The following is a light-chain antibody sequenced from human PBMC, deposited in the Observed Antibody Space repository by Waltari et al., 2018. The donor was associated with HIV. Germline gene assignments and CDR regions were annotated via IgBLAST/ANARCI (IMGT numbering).Light chain of an antibody. CDR1: TSDIGIFDS. CDR2: GVY. J-gene: IGLJ2*01. Sequence: QSALTQPASVSGSPGQSITISCAGTTSDIGIFDSVSWYQQHPGRGPQLMNFGVYSRPAGVSSRFSGSKSGNTDSLTISGLQAEDEANYYCCSYTAIHTLIFGGGTKLTVL. CDR3: CSYTAIHTLI. V-gene: IGLV2-14*01.